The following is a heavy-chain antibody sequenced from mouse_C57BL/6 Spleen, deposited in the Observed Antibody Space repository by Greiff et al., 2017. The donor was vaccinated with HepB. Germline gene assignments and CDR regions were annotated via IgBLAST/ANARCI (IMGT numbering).Heavy chain of an antibody. J-gene: IGHJ4*01. CDR1: GYTFTSYW. D-gene: IGHD1-1*01. CDR2: INPSNGGT. CDR3: APVVEDYCAMDY. Sequence: VQLQQPGTELVKPGASVKLSCKASGYTFTSYWMHWVKQRPGQGLEWIGNINPSNGGTNYNEKFKCKATLTVAKSSSTAYMQLSSLTSEDSAVYYCAPVVEDYCAMDYWGPGTSVTVCS. V-gene: IGHV1-53*01.